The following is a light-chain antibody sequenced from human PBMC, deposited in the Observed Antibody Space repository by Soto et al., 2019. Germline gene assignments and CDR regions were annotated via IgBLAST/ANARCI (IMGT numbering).Light chain of an antibody. Sequence: DIPMTQSPSSLSASVGDRVTITCRASQSISSSLNWYQQNPGKAPKLLIYAASSLQSGVPSRFSGSGSGTDFTLTISSLQPEDFAIYYCQQSYSSPLTFGGGTKVEI. CDR2: AAS. CDR3: QQSYSSPLT. CDR1: QSISSS. V-gene: IGKV1-39*01. J-gene: IGKJ4*01.